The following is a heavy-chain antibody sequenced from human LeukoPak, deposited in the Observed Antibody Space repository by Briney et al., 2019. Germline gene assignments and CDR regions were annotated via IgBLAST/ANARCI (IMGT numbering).Heavy chain of an antibody. CDR1: GFTFSNAW. D-gene: IGHD6-13*01. CDR2: INTDGSST. J-gene: IGHJ5*02. V-gene: IGHV3-74*01. CDR3: ARAGGHSSPAGS. Sequence: GGSLRLSCAASGFTFSNAWMSWVRQAPGKGLVWVSRINTDGSSTSYADSVKGRFTISRDNAKNTLYLQMNSLRAEDTAVYYCARAGGHSSPAGSWGQGTLVTVSS.